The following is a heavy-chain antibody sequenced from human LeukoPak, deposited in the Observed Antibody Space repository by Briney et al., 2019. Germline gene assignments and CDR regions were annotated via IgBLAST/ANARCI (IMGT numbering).Heavy chain of an antibody. CDR2: IYYNGST. Sequence: SETLSLTCNVSGGSISSYYWSWVRQPPGKGLEWLGYIYYNGSTNYNPSLKSRVTISVDTSKTQFSLKLSSVTAADTAVYYCARASPRSLYYYDSSGTLDYWGQGTLVTVSS. D-gene: IGHD3-22*01. V-gene: IGHV4-59*01. CDR1: GGSISSYY. CDR3: ARASPRSLYYYDSSGTLDY. J-gene: IGHJ4*02.